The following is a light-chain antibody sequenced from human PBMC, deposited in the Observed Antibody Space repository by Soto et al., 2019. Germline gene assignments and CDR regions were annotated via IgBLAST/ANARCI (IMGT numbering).Light chain of an antibody. CDR3: QQYESWPLT. CDR2: GAS. J-gene: IGKJ4*01. Sequence: EIVMTQSPATLSLSPGERATLSCRASQNIRDKLAWYQQKPCQSTWLLVYGASSRATGVPARFSGSGSGMDFTLTISSLPSEDFAVYYGQQYESWPLTFGVGTKVESK. V-gene: IGKV3-15*01. CDR1: QNIRDK.